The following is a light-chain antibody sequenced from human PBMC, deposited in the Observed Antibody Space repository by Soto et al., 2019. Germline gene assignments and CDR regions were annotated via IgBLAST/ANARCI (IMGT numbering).Light chain of an antibody. Sequence: QSVLTQPASVSGSPGQSITISCTGTSSDIGGYRYVSWYQQHPGKAPKLMIREVSNRPSGVSSRFSGSKSGNTASLTIFGLQAEDEADYYCSSYASTNTLIFGGGTKLTVL. V-gene: IGLV2-14*03. CDR3: SSYASTNTLI. CDR2: EVS. J-gene: IGLJ2*01. CDR1: SSDIGGYRY.